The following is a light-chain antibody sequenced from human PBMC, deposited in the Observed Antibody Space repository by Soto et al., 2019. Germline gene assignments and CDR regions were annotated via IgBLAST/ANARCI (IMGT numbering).Light chain of an antibody. Sequence: EIVLTQSPATLSLSPGERATLSCRASQSVSSYFAWYQQKPGQAPRLLIYDTSNRAPGIPARFSGSGSGTDFTLTISSLEPEDFAIYYCQQRSNWPPLFTFGPGTKVEIK. CDR2: DTS. CDR1: QSVSSY. V-gene: IGKV3-11*01. CDR3: QQRSNWPPLFT. J-gene: IGKJ3*01.